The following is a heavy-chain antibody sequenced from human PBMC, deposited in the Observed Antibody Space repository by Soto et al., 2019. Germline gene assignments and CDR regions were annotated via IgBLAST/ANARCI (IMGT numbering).Heavy chain of an antibody. CDR1: GGSFSGSE. CDR3: ARVLFLGVGYYYGMDF. CDR2: INHSGST. V-gene: IGHV4-34*01. D-gene: IGHD3-3*01. Sequence: PXETLSISCAAYGGSFSGSEWGWIRQPPGKGLEWIGEINHSGSTNDNPSRKGRVTISVDTSKNQFSLKLSSVTAADTAVYYCARVLFLGVGYYYGMDFWGQGTTVTVSS. J-gene: IGHJ6*02.